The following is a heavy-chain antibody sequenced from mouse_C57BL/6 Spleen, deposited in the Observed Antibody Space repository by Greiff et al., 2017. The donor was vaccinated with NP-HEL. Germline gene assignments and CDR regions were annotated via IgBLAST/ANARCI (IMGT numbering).Heavy chain of an antibody. V-gene: IGHV1-54*01. Sequence: VQLQQSGAELVRPGTSVKVSCKASGYAFTNYLIEWVKQRPGQGLEWIGVINPGSGGTNYNEKFKGKATLTADKSSSTAYMQLSSLTSEDSAVYLCARGGGAGYCDFDYWGQGTTLTVSS. D-gene: IGHD3-2*02. J-gene: IGHJ2*01. CDR3: ARGGGAGYCDFDY. CDR1: GYAFTNYL. CDR2: INPGSGGT.